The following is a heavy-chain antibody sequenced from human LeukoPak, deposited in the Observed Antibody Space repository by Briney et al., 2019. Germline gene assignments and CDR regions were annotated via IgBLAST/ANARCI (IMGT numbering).Heavy chain of an antibody. Sequence: PSETLSLTCAVYGGSFSGYYWSWIRQPPGKGLEWIGEINHSRSTNYNPSLKSRVTISVDTSKNQFSLKLSSVTAADTAVYYCARGVYGSSAIFGYWGQGTLVTVSS. CDR2: INHSRST. V-gene: IGHV4-34*01. D-gene: IGHD6-19*01. CDR3: ARGVYGSSAIFGY. J-gene: IGHJ4*02. CDR1: GGSFSGYY.